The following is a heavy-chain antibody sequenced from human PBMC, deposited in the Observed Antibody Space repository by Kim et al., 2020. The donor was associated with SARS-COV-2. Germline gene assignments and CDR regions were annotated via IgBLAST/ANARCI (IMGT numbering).Heavy chain of an antibody. Sequence: SETLSLTCTVSGGSINTSSYYWVCIRQPPGKGLEWIGSVYYSATTYYTPSLQSRVTLSVDTSNNPFSLRLGSGTAADTAVYYCARLRSGVGWFDPWGQGTLVTVSS. D-gene: IGHD5-12*01. CDR1: GGSINTSSYY. CDR3: ARLRSGVGWFDP. V-gene: IGHV4-39*02. J-gene: IGHJ5*02. CDR2: VYYSATT.